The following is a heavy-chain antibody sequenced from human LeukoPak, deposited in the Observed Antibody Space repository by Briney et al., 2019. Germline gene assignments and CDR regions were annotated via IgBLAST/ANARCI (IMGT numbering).Heavy chain of an antibody. CDR1: GGSFSGYY. D-gene: IGHD1-1*01. J-gene: IGHJ4*02. Sequence: PSETLSLTCAVYGGSFSGYYWSWIRQPPGKGLEWIGEINHSGSTNYNPSLKSRVTISVDTSKNQFSLKLSSVTAADTAVHYCAATPSDVETLKKPIDYWGQGTLVTVSS. V-gene: IGHV4-34*01. CDR2: INHSGST. CDR3: AATPSDVETLKKPIDY.